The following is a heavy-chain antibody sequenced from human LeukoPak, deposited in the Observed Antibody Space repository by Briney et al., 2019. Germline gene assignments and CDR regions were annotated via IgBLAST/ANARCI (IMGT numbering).Heavy chain of an antibody. CDR3: ASTVTTPGYYYYMDV. V-gene: IGHV1-8*01. J-gene: IGHJ6*03. Sequence: ASVKVSCKASGYTFTSYDINWVRQATGQGLGWMGWMNPNSGNTGYAQKFQGRVTMTRNTSISTAYMELSSLRSEDTAVYYCASTVTTPGYYYYMDVWGKGTTVTVS. CDR1: GYTFTSYD. D-gene: IGHD4-11*01. CDR2: MNPNSGNT.